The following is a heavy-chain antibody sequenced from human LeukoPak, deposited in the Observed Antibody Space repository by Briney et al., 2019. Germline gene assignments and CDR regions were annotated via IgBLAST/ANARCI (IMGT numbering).Heavy chain of an antibody. CDR2: IYSGGST. CDR3: ARDSNTALVTGYYYGVDV. V-gene: IGHV3-66*01. CDR1: GFTVSSNY. Sequence: GGSLRLSCAASGFTVSSNYMNWVHQAPGKGLEWVSVIYSGGSTYFADSVKGRFTISRDTSKNTLYLQMTSLRAEDTAVFYCARDSNTALVTGYYYGVDVWGQGTTVTVSS. D-gene: IGHD5-18*01. J-gene: IGHJ6*02.